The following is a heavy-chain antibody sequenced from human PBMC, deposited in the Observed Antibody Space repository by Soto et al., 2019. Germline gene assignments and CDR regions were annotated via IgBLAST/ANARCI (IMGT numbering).Heavy chain of an antibody. CDR1: GGSISSGGYS. V-gene: IGHV4-30-2*01. CDR3: ARGTGWFDP. Sequence: SETLSLTCGVSGGSISSGGYSWIWIRQPPGKGLEWIGYIYHSGSTYYNPSLKSRVTISVDRSKNQFSLKLSSVTAADTAVYYCARGTGWFDPWGQGTLVTVSS. J-gene: IGHJ5*02. CDR2: IYHSGST.